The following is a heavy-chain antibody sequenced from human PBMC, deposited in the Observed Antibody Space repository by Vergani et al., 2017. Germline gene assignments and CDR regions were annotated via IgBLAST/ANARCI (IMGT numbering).Heavy chain of an antibody. Sequence: QVQLVQSGAEVKKPGSSVQVSCKASGGTFSSYAISWVRQAPGQGLEWMGGIIPIFGTANSAQKFQGRVTTTADESKSTAYTELCSLRSEDTAVYYCARDRGTVVTPGAFDICGEGTMVTVSS. J-gene: IGHJ3*02. CDR2: IIPIFGTA. CDR3: ARDRGTVVTPGAFDI. D-gene: IGHD4-23*01. V-gene: IGHV1-69*01. CDR1: GGTFSSYA.